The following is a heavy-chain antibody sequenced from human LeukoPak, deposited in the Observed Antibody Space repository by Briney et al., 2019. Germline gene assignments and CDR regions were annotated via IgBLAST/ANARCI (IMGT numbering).Heavy chain of an antibody. CDR1: GFTFSSYA. CDR2: ISYDGSNK. D-gene: IGHD3-3*01. Sequence: GRSLRLSCAASGFTFSSYATHWVRQAPGKGLEWVAVISYDGSNKYYADSVKGRFTISRDNSKNTLYLQMNSLRAEDTAVYYCAKGDYFWSGRDAYYFDYWGQGTLVTVSS. CDR3: AKGDYFWSGRDAYYFDY. V-gene: IGHV3-30-3*01. J-gene: IGHJ4*02.